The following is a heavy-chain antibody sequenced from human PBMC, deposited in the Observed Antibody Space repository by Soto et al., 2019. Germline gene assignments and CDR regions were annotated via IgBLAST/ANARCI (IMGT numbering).Heavy chain of an antibody. D-gene: IGHD4-17*01. V-gene: IGHV4-31*03. Sequence: QVQLQESGPGLVKPSQTLSLTCTVSGGSISSGGYYWSWIRQHPGKGLEWIGYIYYSGNTYYNPSLRSRLTMSLDTSKNQFSLKLSSVTAADTAVYYCATGSYGDYDYWGQGTLVTVSS. CDR1: GGSISSGGYY. CDR3: ATGSYGDYDY. CDR2: IYYSGNT. J-gene: IGHJ4*02.